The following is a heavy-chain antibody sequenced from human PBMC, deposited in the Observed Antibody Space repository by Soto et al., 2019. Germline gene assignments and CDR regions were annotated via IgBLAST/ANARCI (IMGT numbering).Heavy chain of an antibody. Sequence: SSETQCLTCGVYGGSFSGYDWSWIRQPPGKGLEWIGEINHSGSTNYNPSLKSRVTISVDTSKNQFSLRLSSVTAADTAVYYCAREGRYSSSWSTDYWGQGTQVTVSS. CDR1: GGSFSGYD. V-gene: IGHV4-34*01. D-gene: IGHD6-13*01. CDR2: INHSGST. CDR3: AREGRYSSSWSTDY. J-gene: IGHJ4*02.